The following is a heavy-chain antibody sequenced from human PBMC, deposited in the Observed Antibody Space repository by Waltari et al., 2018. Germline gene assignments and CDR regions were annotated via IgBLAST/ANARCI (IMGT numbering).Heavy chain of an antibody. V-gene: IGHV3-23*04. J-gene: IGHJ4*02. CDR3: AKPPSSMVVTGGYFDY. CDR1: GFTFSSYA. CDR2: ISGSGGST. D-gene: IGHD2-15*01. Sequence: EVQLVESGGGLVQPGGSLRLSCAASGFTFSSYAMSWVRQAPGKGLEWVSAISGSGGSTYYADSVKGRFTISRDNSKNTLYLQMNSLRAEDTAVYYCAKPPSSMVVTGGYFDYWGQGTLVTVSS.